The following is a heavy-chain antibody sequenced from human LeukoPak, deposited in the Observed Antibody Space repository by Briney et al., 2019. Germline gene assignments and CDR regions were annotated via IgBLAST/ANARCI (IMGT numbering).Heavy chain of an antibody. CDR3: ARQHDSGWAGFGY. D-gene: IGHD6-19*01. CDR2: IYYSGST. CDR1: GGSISSSY. V-gene: IGHV4-59*08. Sequence: PSETLSLTCTVSGGSISSSYWSWIRQPPGKGLEWIGYIYYSGSTNYNPSLKSRVTISVDTSKGHFSLNLRSVTAADTAIYYCARQHDSGWAGFGYWGLGTLVTVSS. J-gene: IGHJ4*02.